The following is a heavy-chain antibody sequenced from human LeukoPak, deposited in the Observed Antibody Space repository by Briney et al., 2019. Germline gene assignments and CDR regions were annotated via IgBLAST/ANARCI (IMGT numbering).Heavy chain of an antibody. V-gene: IGHV3-48*03. CDR1: GFTSSRYE. CDR2: ISSRGSTI. Sequence: GGSLRLSCAASGFTSSRYEMHWVRQAPGKGLEGVSYISSRGSTIYYADSLKGRFNISRDNAKNTLYLQMNSLRSEDTTVYYCGSKAAEFYFVYWGQGTLVTVSS. J-gene: IGHJ4*02. CDR3: GSKAAEFYFVY. D-gene: IGHD6-25*01.